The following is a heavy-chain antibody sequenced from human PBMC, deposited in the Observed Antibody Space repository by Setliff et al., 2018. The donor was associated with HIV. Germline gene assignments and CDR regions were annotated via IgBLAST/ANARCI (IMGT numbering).Heavy chain of an antibody. CDR1: GGSFTSRSYY. Sequence: PFETLSLTCTVSGGSFTSRSYYRGWIRQPPGKGLEWIGSIFYSGITYYNPSLKSRVTISVDTSKNQFSLNLTSVTAADTAVYYCARSKTFYDFWGGYYTHGAFKIWGLGTMVTVSS. CDR2: IFYSGIT. D-gene: IGHD3-3*01. CDR3: ARSKTFYDFWGGYYTHGAFKI. V-gene: IGHV4-39*01. J-gene: IGHJ3*02.